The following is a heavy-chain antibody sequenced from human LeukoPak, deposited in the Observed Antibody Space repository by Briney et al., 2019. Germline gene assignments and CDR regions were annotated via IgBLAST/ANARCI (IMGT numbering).Heavy chain of an antibody. Sequence: ASVEVSCKASGGTFSSYAISWVRQAPGQGLEWMGGIIPIFGTANYAQKFQGRVTITADESTSTAYMELSSLRSEDTAVYYCARGVCSGGSCYDYFDYWGQGTLVTVSS. V-gene: IGHV1-69*13. J-gene: IGHJ4*02. D-gene: IGHD2-15*01. CDR2: IIPIFGTA. CDR1: GGTFSSYA. CDR3: ARGVCSGGSCYDYFDY.